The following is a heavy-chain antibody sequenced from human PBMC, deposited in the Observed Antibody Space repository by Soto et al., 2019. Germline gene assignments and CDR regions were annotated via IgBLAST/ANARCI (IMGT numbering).Heavy chain of an antibody. V-gene: IGHV3-11*01. CDR2: ISSSGPST. Sequence: QVQLEVSGRGSVKPGGSLRISCAASGFTFSDYYMGWIRQAPGKGLEWVAYISSSGPSTSYDDSVKGRFTIYRDNAKKSLHVQMNSLRDEDTAVYFCALAGYDREHYAVTPSTTGHFWGQGTLVTVSS. D-gene: IGHD2-2*01. J-gene: IGHJ4*02. CDR1: GFTFSDYY. CDR3: ALAGYDREHYAVTPSTTGHF.